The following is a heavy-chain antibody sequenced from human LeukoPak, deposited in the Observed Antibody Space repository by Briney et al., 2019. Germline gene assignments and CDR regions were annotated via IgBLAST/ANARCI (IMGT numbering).Heavy chain of an antibody. V-gene: IGHV4-34*01. CDR1: GGSFSGYY. J-gene: IGHJ4*02. Sequence: PSETLSLTCAVYGGSFSGYYWSWIRQPPGKGLEWIGEINHSGSTNYNPSLKSRVTISVDTSKSQFSLKLSSVTAADTAVYYCARGGLRERLPTRTLDYWGQGTLVTVSS. CDR2: INHSGST. CDR3: ARGGLRERLPTRTLDY. D-gene: IGHD6-25*01.